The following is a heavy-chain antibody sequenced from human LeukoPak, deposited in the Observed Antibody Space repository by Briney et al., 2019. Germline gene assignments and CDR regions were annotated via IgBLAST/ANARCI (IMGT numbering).Heavy chain of an antibody. Sequence: EGSLRLSCAASGFTFSSYWMSWVRQAPGKGLEWVANIKQDGSEKYYVDSVKGRFTISRDNAKNLLDLQMNSLRAEDTAVYYCAREDSSGYYNWFDPWGQGTLVTVSS. J-gene: IGHJ5*02. CDR2: IKQDGSEK. V-gene: IGHV3-7*01. CDR1: GFTFSSYW. D-gene: IGHD3-22*01. CDR3: AREDSSGYYNWFDP.